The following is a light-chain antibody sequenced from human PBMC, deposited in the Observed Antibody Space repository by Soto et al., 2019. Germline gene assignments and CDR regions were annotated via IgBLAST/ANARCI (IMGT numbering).Light chain of an antibody. CDR1: SSDVGGYNY. J-gene: IGLJ1*01. Sequence: ALTQPSSVSVSPGQAITISCTGTSSDVGGYNYVSWYQQHPVKAPKLMIYEVSNRPSGVSDRFSGSKSGNTASLTISGLQAEDEADYYCTSYTSSSTPVFGTGTKVTVL. CDR3: TSYTSSSTPV. V-gene: IGLV2-14*01. CDR2: EVS.